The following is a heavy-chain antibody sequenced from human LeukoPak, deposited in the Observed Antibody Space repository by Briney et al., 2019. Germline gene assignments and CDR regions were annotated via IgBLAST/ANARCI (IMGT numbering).Heavy chain of an antibody. CDR3: ARIAAAGPEWWFDP. D-gene: IGHD6-25*01. CDR1: VYTFTGYY. V-gene: IGHV1-2*02. CDR2: INPNSGGT. Sequence: ASVKVSCKASVYTFTGYYMHGVRQAPGRGREWMGWINPNSGGTNYAQKFQGRVTMTRDTSISTAYMELSRLRSDDTAVYYCARIAAAGPEWWFDPWGQGTLVTVSS. J-gene: IGHJ5*02.